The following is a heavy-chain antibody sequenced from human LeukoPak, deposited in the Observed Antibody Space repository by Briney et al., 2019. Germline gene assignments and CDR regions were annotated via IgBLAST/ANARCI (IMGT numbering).Heavy chain of an antibody. Sequence: EASVKVSCKASGGTFSSYAISWVRRAPGQGLEWMGGIIPIFGTANYAQKFQGRVTITADESTSTAYMELSSLRSEDTAVYYCARGSTVTTYFAFDIWGQGTMVTVSS. CDR3: ARGSTVTTYFAFDI. CDR2: IIPIFGTA. D-gene: IGHD4-17*01. J-gene: IGHJ3*02. V-gene: IGHV1-69*01. CDR1: GGTFSSYA.